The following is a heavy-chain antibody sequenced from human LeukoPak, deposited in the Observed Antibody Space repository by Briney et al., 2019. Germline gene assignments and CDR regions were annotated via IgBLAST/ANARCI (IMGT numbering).Heavy chain of an antibody. D-gene: IGHD6-13*01. Sequence: GGSLRLSCAASGFTFSSYAMSWVRQAPGKGLEWVSSINNRGGSTYYADSVEGRFTISRDNSKNTLYLQMNSLRAEDTAVYYCAKRPDIAASGFDYWGQGTLVTVSS. CDR3: AKRPDIAASGFDY. J-gene: IGHJ4*02. CDR1: GFTFSSYA. V-gene: IGHV3-23*01. CDR2: INNRGGST.